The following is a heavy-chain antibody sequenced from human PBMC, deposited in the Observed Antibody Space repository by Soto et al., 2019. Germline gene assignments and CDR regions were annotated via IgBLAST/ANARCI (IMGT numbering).Heavy chain of an antibody. CDR1: GVTFNNFP. D-gene: IGHD3-10*01. CDR2: ISGSGGTT. CDR3: ALGFEFGQFLP. Sequence: EVQWLQSGGCVVPPGGSLRLSCAASGVTFNNFPMSWVRQAPGKGLEWVSTISGSGGTTFYADSVKGRLTISRENSKSILYLQGNSLRAEDTAVYYFALGFEFGQFLPWGQGAQVTVSS. J-gene: IGHJ5*02. V-gene: IGHV3-23*01.